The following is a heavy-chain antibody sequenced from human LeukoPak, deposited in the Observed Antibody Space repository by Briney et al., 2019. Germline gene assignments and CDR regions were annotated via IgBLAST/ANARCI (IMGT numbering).Heavy chain of an antibody. J-gene: IGHJ6*02. Sequence: GASVKVYCKVSGYTLTELCMHWVRQAPGKGLEWMGGFDPEDGETIYAQKFQGRVTMTEDTSTDTAYMELSSLRSEDTAVYYCATDRSWELRANYYGMDVWGQGTTVTVSS. D-gene: IGHD1-26*01. CDR2: FDPEDGET. CDR1: GYTLTELC. V-gene: IGHV1-24*01. CDR3: ATDRSWELRANYYGMDV.